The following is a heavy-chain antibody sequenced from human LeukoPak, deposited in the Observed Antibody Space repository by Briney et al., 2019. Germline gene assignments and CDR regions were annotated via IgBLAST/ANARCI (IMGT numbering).Heavy chain of an antibody. D-gene: IGHD3-22*01. J-gene: IGHJ4*02. CDR1: GYTFTSYA. CDR3: ARGLLKYYYDSSGYGY. CDR2: MNPNSGNT. Sequence: ASVKVSCKASGYTFTSYAMNWVRQATGQGLEWMGWMNPNSGNTGYAQKFQGRVTMTRNTSISTAYMELSSLRSEDTAVYYCARGLLKYYYDSSGYGYWGQGTLVTVSS. V-gene: IGHV1-8*02.